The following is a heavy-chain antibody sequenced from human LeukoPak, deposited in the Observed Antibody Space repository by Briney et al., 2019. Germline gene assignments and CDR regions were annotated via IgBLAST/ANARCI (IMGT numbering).Heavy chain of an antibody. V-gene: IGHV1-8*01. CDR3: AKAGVGYCSSTSCENDAFDI. J-gene: IGHJ3*02. Sequence: GASVKVSCKASGYTFTSYDINWVRQATGQGLEWMGWMNPNSGNTGYAQKFQGRVTMTRNTSISTAYMELSSLRSEDTAVYYCAKAGVGYCSSTSCENDAFDIWGQGTMVTVSS. CDR1: GYTFTSYD. D-gene: IGHD2-2*01. CDR2: MNPNSGNT.